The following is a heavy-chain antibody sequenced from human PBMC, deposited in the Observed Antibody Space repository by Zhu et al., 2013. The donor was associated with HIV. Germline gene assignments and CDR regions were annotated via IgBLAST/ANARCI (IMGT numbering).Heavy chain of an antibody. CDR3: ARDCLIGSCYSMDAFDI. Sequence: QVQLQESGPGLVKPSQTLSLTCTVSGGSISSGDYYWSWIRQPPGKGLEWIGYIYYSGSTYYNPSLKSRVTISVDTSKNQFSLKLSSVTAADTAVYYCARDCLIGSCYSMDAFDIWGQGTMVTVSS. V-gene: IGHV4-30-4*01. J-gene: IGHJ3*02. CDR1: GGSISSGDYY. D-gene: IGHD2-15*01. CDR2: IYYSGST.